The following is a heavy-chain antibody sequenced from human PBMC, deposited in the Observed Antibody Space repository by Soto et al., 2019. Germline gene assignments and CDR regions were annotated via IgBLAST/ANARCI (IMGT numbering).Heavy chain of an antibody. V-gene: IGHV4-59*01. CDR2: IYYSGST. CDR3: ARDRRDAAAKPYYYYYGIDV. Sequence: SETLSLTCTVSGGSISSYYWSWIRQPPGKGLEWIGYIYYSGSTNYNPSLKSRVTISVDTSKNQFSLKLSSVTAADTAVYYCARDRRDAAAKPYYYYYGIDVWGQGTTVTVSS. J-gene: IGHJ6*02. CDR1: GGSISSYY. D-gene: IGHD6-13*01.